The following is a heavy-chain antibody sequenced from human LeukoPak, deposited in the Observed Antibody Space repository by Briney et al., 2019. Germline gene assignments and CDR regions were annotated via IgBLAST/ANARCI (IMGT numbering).Heavy chain of an antibody. J-gene: IGHJ4*02. Sequence: GGSLRLSCAASGFTFSNYAMSWIRQAPGKGLEWLSFINSAGDNIYYADSVKGRFTISRDNAKKTLYLEMNSLRMEDTAIYYCATSRVFDYWGQGTLVTVSS. CDR2: INSAGDNI. CDR3: ATSRVFDY. CDR1: GFTFSNYA. V-gene: IGHV3-11*04.